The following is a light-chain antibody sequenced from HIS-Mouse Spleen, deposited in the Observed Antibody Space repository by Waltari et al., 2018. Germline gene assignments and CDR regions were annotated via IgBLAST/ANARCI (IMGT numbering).Light chain of an antibody. CDR2: RNN. V-gene: IGLV1-47*01. Sequence: QSVLTQPPSASGTPGQRVTISCSGSSSNIGSNYVYWYQQLPGTAPKLLTYRNNRRPSGVPDRFSGCRSGTSASLAISGLRSEDEADYYCAAWDDSLSGPVFGGGTKLTVL. CDR1: SSNIGSNY. J-gene: IGLJ3*02. CDR3: AAWDDSLSGPV.